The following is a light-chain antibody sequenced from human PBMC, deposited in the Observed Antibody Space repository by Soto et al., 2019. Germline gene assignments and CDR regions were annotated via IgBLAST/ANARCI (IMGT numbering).Light chain of an antibody. CDR1: QRVLHSNGNYF. CDR2: LGF. V-gene: IGKV2-28*01. Sequence: EIVMTQSPPSLTVTPGEPASISCRSSQRVLHSNGNYFLDWYLQKPGQSPQLLIYLGFNRASGVPDRVSGSGAGTDFTLKISRVEAEDVWVYYCMQALQSPYTFGQGTRLEIK. J-gene: IGKJ2*01. CDR3: MQALQSPYT.